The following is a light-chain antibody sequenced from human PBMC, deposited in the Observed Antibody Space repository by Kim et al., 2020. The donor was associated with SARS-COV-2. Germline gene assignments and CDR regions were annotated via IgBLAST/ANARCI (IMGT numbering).Light chain of an antibody. V-gene: IGKV1-5*03. CDR1: HNIKRW. J-gene: IGKJ1*01. CDR2: EAS. CDR3: QQYGGFPAT. Sequence: ASVGDRVPITCRASHNIKRWLAWYQHKPGKPPKFLIYEASNLEGGVPSRFSGSGSGTEFTLTIRSLQPDDFATYYCQQYGGFPATFGQGTKVDIK.